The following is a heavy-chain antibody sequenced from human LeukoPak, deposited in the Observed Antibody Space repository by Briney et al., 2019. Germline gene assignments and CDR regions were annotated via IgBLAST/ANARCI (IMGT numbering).Heavy chain of an antibody. CDR3: ARVDDLSALGAFDY. Sequence: ASVKVSCKASGGTFSSYAISWVRQAPGQGLEWMGGIIPIFGTANYAQKFQGGVTITADESTSTAYMELSSLRSEDTAVYYCARVDDLSALGAFDYWGQGTLVTVSS. J-gene: IGHJ4*02. V-gene: IGHV1-69*13. D-gene: IGHD1-26*01. CDR2: IIPIFGTA. CDR1: GGTFSSYA.